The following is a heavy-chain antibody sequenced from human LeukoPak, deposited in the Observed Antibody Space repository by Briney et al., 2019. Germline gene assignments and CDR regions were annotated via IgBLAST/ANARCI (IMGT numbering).Heavy chain of an antibody. J-gene: IGHJ4*02. V-gene: IGHV4-59*01. Sequence: PSETLSLTCTVSGGSISTYYWNWIRQPPGKGLEWIGYISYSGRTSYNPSLKSRVTMSVDTSNNQLSLKLSSVTAADTAVYSCAREKNYYDSSGYHRRFGYLGQGTLVTVSS. CDR1: GGSISTYY. CDR3: AREKNYYDSSGYHRRFGY. D-gene: IGHD3-22*01. CDR2: ISYSGRT.